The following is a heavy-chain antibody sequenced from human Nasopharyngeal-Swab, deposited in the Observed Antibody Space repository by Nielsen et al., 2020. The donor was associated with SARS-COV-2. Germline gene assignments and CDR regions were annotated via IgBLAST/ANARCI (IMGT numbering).Heavy chain of an antibody. J-gene: IGHJ6*02. Sequence: ASVKVSCKASGYTFTSYYMHWVRQAPGQGLEWIGIINPRVFSTSYAQKFQGRVTMTRDTSTSTVYMELSSLRSEDTAVYYCARNIVVVPAAVLYYYYGMDVWGQGTTVTVSS. CDR3: ARNIVVVPAAVLYYYYGMDV. V-gene: IGHV1-46*01. CDR2: INPRVFST. D-gene: IGHD2-2*01. CDR1: GYTFTSYY.